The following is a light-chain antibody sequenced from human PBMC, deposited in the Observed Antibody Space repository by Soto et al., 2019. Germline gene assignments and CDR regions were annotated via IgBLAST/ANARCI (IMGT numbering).Light chain of an antibody. CDR1: QSVSSS. J-gene: IGKJ4*01. CDR2: DAS. Sequence: EIVLTQSPATLSLSPGERATLSCTASQSVSSSLAWYQQKPGQAPRLLIYDASDRATGIPDRFSGSGSGTDFTLSISSLEPEDFAVYYCQKRSNWPPTFGGGTKVDIK. V-gene: IGKV3-11*01. CDR3: QKRSNWPPT.